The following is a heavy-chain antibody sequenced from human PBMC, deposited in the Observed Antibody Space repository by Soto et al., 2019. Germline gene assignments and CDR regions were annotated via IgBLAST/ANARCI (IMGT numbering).Heavy chain of an antibody. J-gene: IGHJ5*01. CDR1: GFTLSSFS. Sequence: GGCLRLSXVASGFTLSSFSMSWVRQTPGKGLEWVSSITTGNDYISYADSVKGRFTISRDNAKNSLFLQMNSLRAEDTALYFCARDSYSSLFDSWGQGTLVTVS. CDR2: ITTGNDYI. D-gene: IGHD6-19*01. CDR3: ARDSYSSLFDS. V-gene: IGHV3-21*01.